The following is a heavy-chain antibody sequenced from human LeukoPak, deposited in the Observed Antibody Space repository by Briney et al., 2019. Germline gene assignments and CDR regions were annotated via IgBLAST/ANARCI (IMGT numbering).Heavy chain of an antibody. J-gene: IGHJ4*02. CDR2: ISGSGGST. V-gene: IGHV3-23*01. CDR3: AKFLPTHIVVANYYFDY. Sequence: GXSLRLSCAASGFTFSSYAMSWVRQAPGKGLEWVSAISGSGGSTYYADSVKGGFTISRDNSKNTLYLQMNSLRAEDTAVYYCAKFLPTHIVVANYYFDYWGQGTLVTVSS. CDR1: GFTFSSYA. D-gene: IGHD2-21*01.